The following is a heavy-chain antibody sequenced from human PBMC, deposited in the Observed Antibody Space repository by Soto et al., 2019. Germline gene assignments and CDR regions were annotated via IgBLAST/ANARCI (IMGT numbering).Heavy chain of an antibody. CDR3: ARPHPRGHYYGMDV. J-gene: IGHJ6*02. V-gene: IGHV5-10-1*01. CDR2: IDPSDSYT. Sequence: XSLKISFKSSGYCFTSYWIRWVPRMPGKGLEWMGRIDPSDSYTNYSPSFQGHVTISADKSISTAYLQWSSLKDSDTAMYYCARPHPRGHYYGMDVWGQGTTVTVSS. CDR1: GYCFTSYW. D-gene: IGHD3-10*01.